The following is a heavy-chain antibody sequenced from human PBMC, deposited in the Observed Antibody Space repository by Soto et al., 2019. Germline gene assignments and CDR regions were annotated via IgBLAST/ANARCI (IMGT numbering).Heavy chain of an antibody. J-gene: IGHJ4*02. D-gene: IGHD5-18*01. V-gene: IGHV3-30*18. CDR1: GFTFSSYG. CDR3: AKEGQLWCPLDY. CDR2: ISYDGSNK. Sequence: QVQLVESGGGVVQPGRSLRLSCAASGFTFSSYGMHWVRQAPGKGLEWVAVISYDGSNKYYADSVKGRFTISRDNSKNTLYLQMNRLRAEDTAVYSCAKEGQLWCPLDYWGQGTLVTVSS.